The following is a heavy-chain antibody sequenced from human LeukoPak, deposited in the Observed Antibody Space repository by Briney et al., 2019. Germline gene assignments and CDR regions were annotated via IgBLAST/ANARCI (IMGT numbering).Heavy chain of an antibody. V-gene: IGHV3-23*01. CDR2: ISSSGGVT. Sequence: GGSLRLSCAASGFTLSTYAMSWVRQAPGKGLEWVSHISSSGGVTYYADSVKGRFTISRDNSKNTLYLQMNSLRAEDTALYYCAKLSYHDSRCPPLWGQGTMVTVSS. CDR1: GFTLSTYA. J-gene: IGHJ3*01. CDR3: AKLSYHDSRCPPL. D-gene: IGHD3-22*01.